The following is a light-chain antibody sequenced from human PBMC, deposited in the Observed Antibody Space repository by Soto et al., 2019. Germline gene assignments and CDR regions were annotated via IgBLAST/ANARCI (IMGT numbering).Light chain of an antibody. CDR2: RNN. J-gene: IGLJ1*01. CDR1: SSNIGSNY. Sequence: SVLTQPPSASGGPRPRGTICFSGGSSNIGSNYVYWYQQLPGTAPKLLIYRNNQRPSGVPDRFSGSKSGTSASLAISGLRSEDEADYYCAAWDDSLSGHYVFGTGTKVTVL. CDR3: AAWDDSLSGHYV. V-gene: IGLV1-47*01.